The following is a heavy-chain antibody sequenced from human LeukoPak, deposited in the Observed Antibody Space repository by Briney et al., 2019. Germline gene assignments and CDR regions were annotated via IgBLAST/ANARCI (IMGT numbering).Heavy chain of an antibody. Sequence: GGSLRLSCEASGFTFSSYAMTWVRQAPGKGLEWVSSISISGGNTNYADSVKGRFTISRDNSKTTVYLEVNSLRAEDTAVYYCAKGGLYSREALDYWGQGNLVTVSS. V-gene: IGHV3-23*01. D-gene: IGHD6-13*01. CDR1: GFTFSSYA. CDR3: AKGGLYSREALDY. CDR2: ISISGGNT. J-gene: IGHJ4*02.